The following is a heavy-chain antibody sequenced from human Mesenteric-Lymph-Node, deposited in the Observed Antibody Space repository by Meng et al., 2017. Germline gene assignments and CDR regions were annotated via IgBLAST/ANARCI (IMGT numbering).Heavy chain of an antibody. V-gene: IGHV3-23*01. J-gene: IGHJ4*02. D-gene: IGHD3-10*01. CDR3: AKDGYYGSGSYTDY. CDR2: ISGSGGST. Sequence: GESLKISCAASGFTFSSYAMSWVRQAPGKGLEWVSAISGSGGSTYYADSVKGRFTTSRDNSKNTLYLQMNSLRAEDTAVYYCAKDGYYGSGSYTDYWGQGTLVTVSS. CDR1: GFTFSSYA.